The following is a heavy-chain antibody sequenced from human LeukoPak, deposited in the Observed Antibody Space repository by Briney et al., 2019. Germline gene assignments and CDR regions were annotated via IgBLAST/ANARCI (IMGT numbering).Heavy chain of an antibody. J-gene: IGHJ4*02. CDR2: IYSGGST. D-gene: IGHD3-22*01. CDR3: ARERPDSFDS. V-gene: IGHV3-66*01. Sequence: GGSLSLSCAASGFTPRNNYISWVRQAPEKWLEWVSVIYSGGSTYYADSVTGRFTISRDNSKSTLYLQMNSLRTEDTAVYYCARERPDSFDSWGQGTLVTVSS. CDR1: GFTPRNNY.